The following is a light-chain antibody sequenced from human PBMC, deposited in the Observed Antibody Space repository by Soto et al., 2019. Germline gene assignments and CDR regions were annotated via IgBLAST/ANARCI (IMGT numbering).Light chain of an antibody. V-gene: IGKV3-20*01. CDR2: EAS. J-gene: IGKJ1*01. Sequence: IVLTQSPGTLSGSPGERATISCRASQSVSNNYLAWYQQKPGQAPRLLIYEASNRPTGVPDRFSGSGSGTDFTLTISRLEPEDFAVYYCQQYGSSGTFGQGTKVDIK. CDR1: QSVSNNY. CDR3: QQYGSSGT.